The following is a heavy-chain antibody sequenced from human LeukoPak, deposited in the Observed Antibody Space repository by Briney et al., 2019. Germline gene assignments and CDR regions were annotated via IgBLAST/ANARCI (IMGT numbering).Heavy chain of an antibody. CDR3: ARVIYSGWEGELSD. Sequence: PGGSLRLSCAASGFTFSNYWMSWVRQAPGKGLEWVANIKQDGSEKYYVDSVKGRFTISRDNAKNSLYVQMNSLRAEDTAVYYCARVIYSGWEGELSDWGQGTLVTVSS. V-gene: IGHV3-7*02. CDR1: GFTFSNYW. D-gene: IGHD6-19*01. J-gene: IGHJ4*02. CDR2: IKQDGSEK.